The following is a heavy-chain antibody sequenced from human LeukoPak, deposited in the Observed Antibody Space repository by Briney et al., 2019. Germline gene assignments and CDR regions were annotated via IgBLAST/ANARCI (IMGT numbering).Heavy chain of an antibody. CDR3: AKDYSSGWYLVNNFDY. CDR1: GFTFSSYA. V-gene: IGHV3-23*01. CDR2: ISGSGGST. Sequence: GALRLSCAASGFTFSSYAMSWVRQAPGKGLEWVSAISGSGGSTYYADSVKGRFTISRDNSKNTLYLQMNSLRAEDTAVYYCAKDYSSGWYLVNNFDYWGQGTLVTVSS. J-gene: IGHJ4*02. D-gene: IGHD6-19*01.